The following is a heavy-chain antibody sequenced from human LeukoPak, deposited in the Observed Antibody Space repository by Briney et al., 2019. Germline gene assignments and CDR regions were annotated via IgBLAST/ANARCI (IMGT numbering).Heavy chain of an antibody. D-gene: IGHD1-14*01. CDR2: IYYSGST. CDR1: GGSIGSYY. Sequence: SETLSLTCTVSGGSIGSYYWSWIRQPPGKGLEWIGYIYYSGSTNYNPSLKSRVTISVDTSKNQFSLKLSSVTAADTAVYYCARLRSGGYYYYMDVWGKGTTVTVSS. CDR3: ARLRSGGYYYYMDV. J-gene: IGHJ6*03. V-gene: IGHV4-59*01.